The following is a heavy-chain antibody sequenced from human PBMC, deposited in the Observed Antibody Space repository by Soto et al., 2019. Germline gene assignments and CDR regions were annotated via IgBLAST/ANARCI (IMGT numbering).Heavy chain of an antibody. CDR2: ISSSRSTI. V-gene: IGHV3-48*01. Sequence: EVQLVESGGGLVQPGGSLRLSCAASGFTFGSYSMNWVRQAPGKGLEWVSYISSSRSTIYYAASVEGRFTISRDNAKNSLYLQMNRLRAEDTPVYYCAKDGGYSYGPYDYWGPGTLVTVSS. CDR3: AKDGGYSYGPYDY. D-gene: IGHD5-18*01. CDR1: GFTFGSYS. J-gene: IGHJ4*02.